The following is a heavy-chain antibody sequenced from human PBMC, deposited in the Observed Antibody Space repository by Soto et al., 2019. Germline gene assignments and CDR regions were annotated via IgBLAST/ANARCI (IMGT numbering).Heavy chain of an antibody. CDR3: ARDVGYGLIDY. V-gene: IGHV1-18*01. CDR1: GYTFSNHA. J-gene: IGHJ4*02. D-gene: IGHD5-18*01. Sequence: ASVKVSCKASGYTFSNHAMQWVRQAPGQRPEWMGWINAYNGNTNYAQKLQGRVTMTTDTSTSTAYMELRSLRSDDTAVYYCARDVGYGLIDYWGQGTLVTVS. CDR2: INAYNGNT.